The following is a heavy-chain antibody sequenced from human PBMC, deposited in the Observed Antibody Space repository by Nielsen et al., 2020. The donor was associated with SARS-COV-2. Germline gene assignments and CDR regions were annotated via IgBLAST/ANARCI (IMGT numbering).Heavy chain of an antibody. V-gene: IGHV3-30*04. Sequence: GESLKISCAASGFTFSSYAMHWVRQAPGKGLEWVAVISYDGSNKYYADSVKGRFTISRDNSKNTLYLQMNSLRAEDTAVYYCARASYDYGDLVGRLDYWGQGTLVTVSS. CDR1: GFTFSSYA. CDR3: ARASYDYGDLVGRLDY. CDR2: ISYDGSNK. J-gene: IGHJ4*02. D-gene: IGHD4-17*01.